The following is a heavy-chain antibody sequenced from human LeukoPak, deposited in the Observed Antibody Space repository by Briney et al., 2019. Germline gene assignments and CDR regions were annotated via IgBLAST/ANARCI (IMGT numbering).Heavy chain of an antibody. V-gene: IGHV4-59*11. Sequence: ASETLSLTCTVSGGSISSHYWNWIRQPPGKGLEWIGYIYYSGSTNYNPSLKSRVTISVDTSKNQFSLKLSSVTAADTAAYYCARETTVVTPGRSDVFDIWGQGTMVTVSS. CDR3: ARETTVVTPGRSDVFDI. D-gene: IGHD4-23*01. CDR1: GGSISSHY. CDR2: IYYSGST. J-gene: IGHJ3*02.